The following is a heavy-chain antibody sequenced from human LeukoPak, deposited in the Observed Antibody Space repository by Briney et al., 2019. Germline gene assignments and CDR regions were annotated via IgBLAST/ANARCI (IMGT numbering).Heavy chain of an antibody. J-gene: IGHJ6*02. CDR2: INPNSGGT. V-gene: IGHV1-2*02. CDR3: ARVKPDSSSWYFVLYGMDV. D-gene: IGHD6-13*01. Sequence: GASVKVSCKASGYTFTGYYVHWVRQAPGQGLEWMGWINPNSGGTNYAQKFQGRVTMTRDTSISTAYMELSRLRSDDTAVYYCARVKPDSSSWYFVLYGMDVWGQGTTVTVSS. CDR1: GYTFTGYY.